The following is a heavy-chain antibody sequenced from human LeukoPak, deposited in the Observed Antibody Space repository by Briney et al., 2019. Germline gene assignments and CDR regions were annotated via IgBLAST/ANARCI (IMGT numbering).Heavy chain of an antibody. J-gene: IGHJ4*02. V-gene: IGHV4-39*01. CDR3: ARFCYDFWSGGDVAHFDY. D-gene: IGHD3-3*01. CDR1: GGSISSSNYY. Sequence: PSETLSLTCTVSGGSISSSNYYRGWIRQPPGKGLEWIGNIFYSGNTYYNPSLKSRVTMSVDTSKNQFSLRLSSVTAADTAVYYCARFCYDFWSGGDVAHFDYWGQGTLVTVSS. CDR2: IFYSGNT.